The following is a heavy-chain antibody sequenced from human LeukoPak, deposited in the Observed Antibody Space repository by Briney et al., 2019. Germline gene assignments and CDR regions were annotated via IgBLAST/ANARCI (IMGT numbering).Heavy chain of an antibody. V-gene: IGHV1-69*05. D-gene: IGHD2-2*01. CDR2: IIPIFGTA. Sequence: SVKVSCKASGGIFSSYAISWVRQAPGQGLEWMGGIIPIFGTANYAQKFQGRVTITTDESTSTAYMELSSLRSEDTAVYYCARSVPAAVRGDWFDPWGQGTLVTVSS. CDR3: ARSVPAAVRGDWFDP. CDR1: GGIFSSYA. J-gene: IGHJ5*02.